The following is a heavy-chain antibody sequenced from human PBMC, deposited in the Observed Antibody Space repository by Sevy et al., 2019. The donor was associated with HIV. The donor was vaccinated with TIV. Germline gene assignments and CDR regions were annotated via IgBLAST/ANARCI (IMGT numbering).Heavy chain of an antibody. D-gene: IGHD6-19*01. CDR2: IYNDGSNK. Sequence: GGSLRLSCAASGFTFSSYGMHWVRQAPGKGLEWVAVIYNDGSNKYYVDSVKGRFTISSDNSKNTLYLQMNSLRAEETAVYYCAKDSIISRSGWYDDYYYGMDVWGQGTTVTVSS. CDR3: AKDSIISRSGWYDDYYYGMDV. V-gene: IGHV3-30*18. CDR1: GFTFSSYG. J-gene: IGHJ6*02.